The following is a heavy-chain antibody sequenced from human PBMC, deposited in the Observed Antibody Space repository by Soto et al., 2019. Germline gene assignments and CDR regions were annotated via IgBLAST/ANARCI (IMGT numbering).Heavy chain of an antibody. CDR1: GYTFTTYS. Sequence: GASVKVSCKASGYTFTTYSMHWVRRTPGHGLEWMGVINPSGGRTSYAQKFQGRVTMTRDTSTSTVHMELSNLRSEDTAVYFCARCHRGLRCHLDSWGQGTLVTVSS. CDR2: INPSGGRT. D-gene: IGHD4-17*01. J-gene: IGHJ4*02. V-gene: IGHV1-46*01. CDR3: ARCHRGLRCHLDS.